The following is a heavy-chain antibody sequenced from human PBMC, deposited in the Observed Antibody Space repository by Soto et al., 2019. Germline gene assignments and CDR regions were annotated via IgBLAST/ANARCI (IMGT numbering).Heavy chain of an antibody. D-gene: IGHD3-10*01. Sequence: SLKGYWKTSGYCFTVLFIHCGRQAPGRGLEWMGWFNPNSGGTNYAQTFRGRVTMTRDTSISTAYMELSRLTSDDTAVYYCGRDLRLSGNGVDVWGQGTTVTVSS. CDR3: GRDLRLSGNGVDV. V-gene: IGHV1-2*02. J-gene: IGHJ6*02. CDR1: GYCFTVLF. CDR2: FNPNSGGT.